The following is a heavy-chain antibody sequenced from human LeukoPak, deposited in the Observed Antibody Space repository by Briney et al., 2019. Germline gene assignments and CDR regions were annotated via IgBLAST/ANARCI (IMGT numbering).Heavy chain of an antibody. Sequence: GGSLRLSCAASGFTFSSYWMSWVRQAPGKGLEWVANIKQDGSEKYYVDSVKGRFTISRDNSNKTLYLQMNSLRTEDTAVYYCARSRSEGRYDYWGQGTLVTVSS. CDR2: IKQDGSEK. J-gene: IGHJ4*02. D-gene: IGHD3-16*02. V-gene: IGHV3-7*01. CDR1: GFTFSSYW. CDR3: ARSRSEGRYDY.